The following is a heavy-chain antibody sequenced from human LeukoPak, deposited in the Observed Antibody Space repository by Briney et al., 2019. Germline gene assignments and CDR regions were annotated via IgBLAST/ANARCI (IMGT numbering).Heavy chain of an antibody. CDR2: IKSRTDDGTT. V-gene: IGHV3-15*01. D-gene: IGHD3-22*01. Sequence: GGSLRLSCAASGFTFSNAWMSWVRQAQGKGLEWVGRIKSRTDDGTTDYAAPVKGRFTISRDDSKNTLYLQMNSLRAEDTAVYYCVRESTSSGYYYAPDYWGQGTLVTVS. J-gene: IGHJ4*02. CDR3: VRESTSSGYYYAPDY. CDR1: GFTFSNAW.